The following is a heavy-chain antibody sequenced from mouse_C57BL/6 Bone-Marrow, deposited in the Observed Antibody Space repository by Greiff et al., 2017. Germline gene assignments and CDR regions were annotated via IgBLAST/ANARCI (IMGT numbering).Heavy chain of an antibody. CDR3: ATGGNYAWFAY. CDR1: GYTFTSYW. CDR2: INPSSGYT. V-gene: IGHV1-7*01. J-gene: IGHJ3*01. D-gene: IGHD2-1*01. Sequence: QVQLQQSGAELAKPGASVKLSCKASGYTFTSYWMHWVKPRPGKGLEWIGYINPSSGYTKYNQKFKDKATLTADKSSSTAYMQLSSLTYEYSAVXYCATGGNYAWFAYWGQGTLVTVSA.